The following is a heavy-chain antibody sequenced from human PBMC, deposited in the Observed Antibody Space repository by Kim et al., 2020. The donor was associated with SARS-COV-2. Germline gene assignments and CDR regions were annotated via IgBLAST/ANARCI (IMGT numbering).Heavy chain of an antibody. CDR2: VSGSGRTT. Sequence: GGSLRLSCAASGFTLNNYAMSWVRQAPGQGLEWISGVSGSGRTTYYADSVKGRFTITSDNSKDTFYLQGDSLRAEYTAVYFCSARFGYQFDYWGQGTLVTVSS. J-gene: IGHJ4*02. CDR3: SARFGYQFDY. V-gene: IGHV3-23*01. D-gene: IGHD6-25*01. CDR1: GFTLNNYA.